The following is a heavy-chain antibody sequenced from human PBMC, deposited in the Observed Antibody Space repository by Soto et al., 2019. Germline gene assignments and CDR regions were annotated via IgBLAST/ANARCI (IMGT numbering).Heavy chain of an antibody. CDR2: INHSGST. Sequence: SETLSLTCAVYVGSFSGYYWSWIRHPPGKWLEWIGEINHSGSTNYNPSLKSRVTISVDTSKNQFSLKLSSVTAADTAVYYCARGWCSSKWTHNSFKPWGQTILVTVS. D-gene: IGHD6-13*01. V-gene: IGHV4-34*01. CDR1: VGSFSGYY. J-gene: IGHJ5*02. CDR3: ARGWCSSKWTHNSFKP.